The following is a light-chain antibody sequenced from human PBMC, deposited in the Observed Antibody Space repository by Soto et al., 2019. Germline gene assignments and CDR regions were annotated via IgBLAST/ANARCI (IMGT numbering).Light chain of an antibody. J-gene: IGKJ4*01. CDR3: QQYKNWPLT. V-gene: IGKV3-15*01. CDR2: GAS. CDR1: QSVSSN. Sequence: EIVMTQSPATLSVSPGERATLSCRASQSVSSNLAWYQKKSGQAPRLLIFGASTRATGIPARFGGSGPGTEFTLTSSSRQSEDFAVYYGQQYKNWPLTFGGGTKVEIK.